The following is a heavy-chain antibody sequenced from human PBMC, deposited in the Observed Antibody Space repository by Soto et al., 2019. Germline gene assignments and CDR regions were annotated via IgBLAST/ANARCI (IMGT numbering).Heavy chain of an antibody. CDR2: IIPFFGTA. CDR3: ARTAPMDAGDKYYYDF. CDR1: GGTFSTFG. D-gene: IGHD3-16*01. Sequence: GAAVKFSCQTSGGTFSTFGISCLRQAPGQGLEWMGGIIPFFGTAEYSQKFEDRITITADESTNTVYMDLRSLTSADTAIYYCARTAPMDAGDKYYYDFWGQRALVTVSS. J-gene: IGHJ4*02. V-gene: IGHV1-69*13.